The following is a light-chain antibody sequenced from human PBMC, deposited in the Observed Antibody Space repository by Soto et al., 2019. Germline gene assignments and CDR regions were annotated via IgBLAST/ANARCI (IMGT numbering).Light chain of an antibody. CDR2: DAS. J-gene: IGKJ3*01. CDR3: QQYNNWPRT. CDR1: QSVSSK. V-gene: IGKV3-15*01. Sequence: EIVMTQSPATLSVSPGERATLSCRASQSVSSKLAWYQQKPGQAPRLLIYDASTRATGIPARFSGSGSGTEFTLTINSLQSEDFAVYYCQQYNNWPRTFGPGTKVDI.